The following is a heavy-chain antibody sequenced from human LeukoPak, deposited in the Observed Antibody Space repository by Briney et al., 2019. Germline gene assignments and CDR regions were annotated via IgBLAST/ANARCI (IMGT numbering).Heavy chain of an antibody. Sequence: IPSETLSLTCAVYGGSFSGYYWSWIRQPPGKGLEWIGEINHSGRNNYNPSLKSRVTISVDTSKNQFSLKLSSVTAADTAVYYCTRGFGSSSSSYGMDVWGQGTTVIVSS. D-gene: IGHD6-13*01. CDR1: GGSFSGYY. V-gene: IGHV4-34*01. CDR3: TRGFGSSSSSYGMDV. J-gene: IGHJ6*02. CDR2: INHSGRN.